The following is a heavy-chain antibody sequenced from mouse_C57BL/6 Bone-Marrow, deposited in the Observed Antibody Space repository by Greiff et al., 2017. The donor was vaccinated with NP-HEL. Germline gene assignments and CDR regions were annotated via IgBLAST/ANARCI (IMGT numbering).Heavy chain of an antibody. D-gene: IGHD2-4*01. J-gene: IGHJ1*03. Sequence: VQRVESGAELARPGASVKMSCKASGYTFTSYTMHWVKQSPGQGLEWIGYINPSSGYTKYNQKFKDKATLTADKSSSTAYMQLSSLTSEDSAVYYCARSPDYYWYFDVWGTGTTVTVSS. CDR1: GYTFTSYT. CDR3: ARSPDYYWYFDV. V-gene: IGHV1-4*01. CDR2: INPSSGYT.